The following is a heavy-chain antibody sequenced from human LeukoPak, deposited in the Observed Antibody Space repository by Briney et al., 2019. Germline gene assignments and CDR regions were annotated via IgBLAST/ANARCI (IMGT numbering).Heavy chain of an antibody. Sequence: SQTLSLTCTVSGGSISSGDYYWSWIRQPPGKGLEWIGSIYYSGSTYYNPSLKSRVTISVDTSKNQFSLKLSSVTAADTAVYYCARMLYDYVWGSCYFDYWGQGTLVTVSS. D-gene: IGHD3-16*01. CDR2: IYYSGST. J-gene: IGHJ4*02. V-gene: IGHV4-39*01. CDR3: ARMLYDYVWGSCYFDY. CDR1: GGSISSGDYY.